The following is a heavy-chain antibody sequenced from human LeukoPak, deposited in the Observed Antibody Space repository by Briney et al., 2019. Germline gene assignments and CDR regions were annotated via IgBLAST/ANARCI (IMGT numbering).Heavy chain of an antibody. V-gene: IGHV1-18*01. J-gene: IGHJ6*03. CDR2: ISSDNGNT. CDR3: ANVAKGRYFFYYMDV. CDR1: VYNDNRFG. Sequence: APVKVSCKTSVYNDNRFGIAWVRQAPGQGLEWIGWISSDNGNTQYADKLQGRVSMTTDRSTNTAYMEVRSLRSDDTAVYFCANVAKGRYFFYYMDVWGKGTTVTVSS.